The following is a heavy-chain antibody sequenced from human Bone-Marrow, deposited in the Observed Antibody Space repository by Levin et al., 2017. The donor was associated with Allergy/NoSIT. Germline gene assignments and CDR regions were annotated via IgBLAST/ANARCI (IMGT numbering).Heavy chain of an antibody. CDR2: IRGSDLTV. J-gene: IGHJ3*01. V-gene: IGHV3-11*01. Sequence: RPGGSLRLSCVASGFTFTDYYMYWIRQAPGKGLECFAYIRGSDLTVYYADSVRGRFTISRDDAKNSLFLEMNDLRADDTAIYYCARENVLAPAFDVWGQGTLVTVS. CDR1: GFTFTDYY. D-gene: IGHD3-3*02. CDR3: ARENVLAPAFDV.